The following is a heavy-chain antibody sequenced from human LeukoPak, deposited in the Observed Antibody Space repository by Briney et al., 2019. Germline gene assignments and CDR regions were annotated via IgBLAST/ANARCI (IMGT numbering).Heavy chain of an antibody. D-gene: IGHD1-26*01. V-gene: IGHV4-39*01. CDR2: INYSGTT. CDR1: GGSISSSSYY. J-gene: IGHJ5*02. CDR3: AKNGQSGFSFDP. Sequence: SETLSLTCTVSGGSISSSSYYWGWIRQPPGKGLEWIGSINYSGTTYYNPSLKSRVTISVDTSKNQFSLKLSSVTAADTAVYYCAKNGQSGFSFDPWGQGTLVTVSS.